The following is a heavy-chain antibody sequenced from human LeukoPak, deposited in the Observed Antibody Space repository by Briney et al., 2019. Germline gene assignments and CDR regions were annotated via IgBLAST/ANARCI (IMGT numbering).Heavy chain of an antibody. D-gene: IGHD3-10*01. CDR2: INHSGST. J-gene: IGHJ4*02. V-gene: IGHV4-34*01. CDR1: GGSFSGYY. CDR3: ARLKYYYGSGFDY. Sequence: NPSETLSLTCAVYGGSFSGYYWSWIRQPPGKGLEWIGEINHSGSTNYNPSLKSRVTISVDTSKNQFSLKLSSVTAADTAVYYCARLKYYYGSGFDYWGQGTLVTVSS.